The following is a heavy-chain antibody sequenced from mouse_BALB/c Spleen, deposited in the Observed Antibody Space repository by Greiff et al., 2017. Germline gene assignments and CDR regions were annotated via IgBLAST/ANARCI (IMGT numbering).Heavy chain of an antibody. D-gene: IGHD2-4*01. CDR1: GYTFTSYW. CDR2: INPSNGRT. J-gene: IGHJ3*01. CDR3: ARSEITNAWFAY. V-gene: IGHV1S81*02. Sequence: QVQLQQPGAELVKPGASVKLSCKASGYTFTSYWMHWVKQRPGQGLEWIGEINPSNGRTNYNEKFKSKATLTVDKSSSTAYMQLSSLTSEDSAVYYCARSEITNAWFAYWGQGTLVTVSA.